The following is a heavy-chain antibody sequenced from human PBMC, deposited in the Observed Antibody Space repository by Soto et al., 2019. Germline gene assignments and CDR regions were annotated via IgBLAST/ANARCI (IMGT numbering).Heavy chain of an antibody. Sequence: ASETLSLTCDVSAYSFGSAYYWGWIRQPPGKGLEWIGSVFQSGSTYYNSSLKCRVTISVDTSRNQLSLKLSSVTAADTAIYYCARGDSTDCSNGVCSFFYNHDMDVWGQGTTVTSP. J-gene: IGHJ6*02. D-gene: IGHD2-8*01. CDR3: ARGDSTDCSNGVCSFFYNHDMDV. V-gene: IGHV4-38-2*01. CDR1: AYSFGSAYY. CDR2: VFQSGST.